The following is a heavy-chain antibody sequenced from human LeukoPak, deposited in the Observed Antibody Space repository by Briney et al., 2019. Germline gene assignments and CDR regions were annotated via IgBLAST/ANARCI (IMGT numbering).Heavy chain of an antibody. Sequence: PGGSLRLSCAASGFTFSSYWMHWVRQAPGKGLVWVSRINSDGSSTSYADSVKGRFTIPRDNAKSTLYLQMNSLRAEDTAVYYCARGYYDSSGYLLSWGQGTLVTVSS. D-gene: IGHD3-22*01. V-gene: IGHV3-74*01. CDR1: GFTFSSYW. CDR3: ARGYYDSSGYLLS. J-gene: IGHJ5*02. CDR2: INSDGSST.